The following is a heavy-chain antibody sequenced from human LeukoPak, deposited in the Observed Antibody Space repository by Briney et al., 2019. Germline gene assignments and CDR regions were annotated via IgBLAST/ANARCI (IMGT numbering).Heavy chain of an antibody. CDR1: GGSFSGHY. CDR3: ARVDLYYDSSGYYRYGVFDY. Sequence: SETLSLTCAVYGGSFSGHYWSWIRQPPGKGLEWIGSIYHSGSTYYNPSLQSRVTISVDTSKNQFSLKLSSVTAADTAVYYCARVDLYYDSSGYYRYGVFDYWGQGTLVTVSS. CDR2: IYHSGST. J-gene: IGHJ4*02. V-gene: IGHV4-34*01. D-gene: IGHD3-22*01.